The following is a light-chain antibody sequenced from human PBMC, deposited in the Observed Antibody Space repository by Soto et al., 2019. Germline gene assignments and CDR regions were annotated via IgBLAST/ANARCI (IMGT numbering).Light chain of an antibody. J-gene: IGLJ2*01. Sequence: QSVLTQPRSVSASPGQSVTISCTGTSSDVGGYNYVSWYQQHPGKAPKLMIYDVSKRPSGVPDRFSGSKSGNTASLTISGLQAEDEADYYCCSYAGIEFGGGTKLTVL. CDR3: CSYAGIE. V-gene: IGLV2-11*01. CDR1: SSDVGGYNY. CDR2: DVS.